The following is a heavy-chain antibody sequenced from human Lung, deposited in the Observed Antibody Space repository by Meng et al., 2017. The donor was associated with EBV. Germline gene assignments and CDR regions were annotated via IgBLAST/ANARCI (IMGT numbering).Heavy chain of an antibody. CDR2: TYYRSKWYN. D-gene: IGHD1-7*01. V-gene: IGHV6-1*01. CDR1: GDSVSSTSSA. CDR3: ASSRPLAGNWNYHY. Sequence: QVKLEQSGPRRVNPSETTSLTWAISGDSVSSTSSAGHWLRQSASRGLEWLGRTYYRSKWYNDYAVSVKSRITINPDTSKNQFSLQLNSVTPEDTAVYYCASSRPLAGNWNYHYWGQGTLVTVSS. J-gene: IGHJ4*02.